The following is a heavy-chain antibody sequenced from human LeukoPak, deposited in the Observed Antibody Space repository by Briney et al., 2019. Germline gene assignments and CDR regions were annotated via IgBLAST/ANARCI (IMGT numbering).Heavy chain of an antibody. D-gene: IGHD2-8*01. J-gene: IGHJ6*04. CDR1: GFTVSRNY. Sequence: GGSLRLSCAASGFTVSRNYMSWVRQAPGKGLEWVSNISGSGGSTYYADSVKGRFTISRDNSKNTLYLQMNSLRAEDTAVYYCAKVTNLLDVWGKGTTVTVSS. CDR2: ISGSGGST. V-gene: IGHV3-23*01. CDR3: AKVTNLLDV.